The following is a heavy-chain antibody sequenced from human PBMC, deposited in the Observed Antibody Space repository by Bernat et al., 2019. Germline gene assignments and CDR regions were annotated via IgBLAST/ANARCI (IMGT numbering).Heavy chain of an antibody. CDR3: TTDLADYIWGSYRYLGWFDP. CDR2: IKSKTDGGTT. Sequence: EVQLVESGGGLVQPGGSLRLSCAASGFTFSSYWMSWVRQAPGKGLEWVGRIKSKTDGGTTDYAAPVKGRFTISRDDSKNTLYLQMNSLKTEDTAVYYCTTDLADYIWGSYRYLGWFDPWGQGTLVTVSS. J-gene: IGHJ5*02. D-gene: IGHD3-16*02. V-gene: IGHV3-15*01. CDR1: GFTFSSYW.